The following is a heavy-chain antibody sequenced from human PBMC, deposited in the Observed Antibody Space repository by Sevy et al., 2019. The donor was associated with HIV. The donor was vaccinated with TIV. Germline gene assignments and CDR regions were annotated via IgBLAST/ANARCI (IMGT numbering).Heavy chain of an antibody. D-gene: IGHD3-10*01. CDR1: GFTFNSYT. CDR3: AKEDLRGFGP. J-gene: IGHJ5*02. CDR2: ISGSGGYT. Sequence: GGSLRLSCAASGFTFNSYTMSWVRQAPGKGLEWVSAISGSGGYTYHADSVKGRFTISRDNSKKTLDLQMDSLRAEDTAVYYCAKEDLRGFGPWGQGTLVTVSS. V-gene: IGHV3-23*01.